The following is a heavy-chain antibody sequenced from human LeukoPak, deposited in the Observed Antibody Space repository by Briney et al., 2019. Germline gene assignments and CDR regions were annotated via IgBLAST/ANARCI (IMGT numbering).Heavy chain of an antibody. V-gene: IGHV3-7*01. CDR3: AKHGDYSFED. CDR1: GFTFSSRW. CDR2: IKNDGSTQ. D-gene: IGHD4-17*01. J-gene: IGHJ4*02. Sequence: GGSLRLSCAASGFTFSSRWMGWVRQAPGEGREWGANIKNDGSTQYYEGSVKVRFTISRDNARNSLFLQLNSLRAEDTAVYYCAKHGDYSFEDWGQGTLVTVSS.